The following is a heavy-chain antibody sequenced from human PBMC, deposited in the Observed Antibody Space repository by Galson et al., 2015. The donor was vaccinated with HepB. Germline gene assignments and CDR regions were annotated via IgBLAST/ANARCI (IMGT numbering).Heavy chain of an antibody. CDR3: ARGASLLRYSQAYLDV. V-gene: IGHV1-18*01. CDR1: GYTFSSYG. CDR2: ISPYNGDT. D-gene: IGHD3-22*01. Sequence: SVKVSCKASGYTFSSYGINWVRQAPGQGLEWMGWISPYNGDTNYAQKFQGRVSMTRDTSTTTVYMDLRSLRSDDTAVYYCARGASLLRYSQAYLDVWAKGTTVTVSS. J-gene: IGHJ6*03.